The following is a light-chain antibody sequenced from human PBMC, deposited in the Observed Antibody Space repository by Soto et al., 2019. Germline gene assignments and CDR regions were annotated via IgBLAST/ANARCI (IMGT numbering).Light chain of an antibody. Sequence: DSVLTQSPGTLSLSPGERATLSCRASQSVSSSYLAWYQQKPGQAPRLLIYGASSRATGIPDRFSGSGSGTDFTLTISRLEPEDFAVYYCQQYGSAASFGFGPGT. CDR2: GAS. J-gene: IGKJ3*01. CDR3: QQYGSAASFG. V-gene: IGKV3-20*01. CDR1: QSVSSSY.